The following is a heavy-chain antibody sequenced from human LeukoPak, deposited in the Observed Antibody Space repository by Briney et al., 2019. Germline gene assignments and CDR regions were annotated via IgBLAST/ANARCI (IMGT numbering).Heavy chain of an antibody. CDR1: GFTVSSNY. J-gene: IGHJ4*02. Sequence: GGSLRLSCAASGFTVSSNYMSWVRQALGKGLEWVSVIYSGGSTYYADSVKGRFTISRDNSKNTLYLQMNSLRAEDTAVYYCARGGGVSSAQQYFDYWGQGTLVTVSS. V-gene: IGHV3-53*01. D-gene: IGHD3-16*02. CDR2: IYSGGST. CDR3: ARGGGVSSAQQYFDY.